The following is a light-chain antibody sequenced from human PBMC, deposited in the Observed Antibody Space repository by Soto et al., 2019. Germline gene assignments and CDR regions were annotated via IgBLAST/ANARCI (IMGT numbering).Light chain of an antibody. CDR1: SSDVGNSKY. V-gene: IGLV2-14*01. Sequence: QSVLTQPASVSGSPGQSITISCTGTSSDVGNSKYVSWYQQDPGKAPKLMIYEVSNRPSGVSNRFSGSKSGNTASLTISGLQAEDEADYYCSSFTSSSSLVFGGGTKVTVL. CDR3: SSFTSSSSLV. CDR2: EVS. J-gene: IGLJ2*01.